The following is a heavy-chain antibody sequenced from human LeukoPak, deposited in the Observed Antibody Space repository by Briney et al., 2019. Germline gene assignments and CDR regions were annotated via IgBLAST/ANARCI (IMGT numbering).Heavy chain of an antibody. V-gene: IGHV3-23*01. D-gene: IGHD4-23*01. CDR2: ITSSGGST. CDR1: GFTFSSYV. CDR3: ARDIVARDYGGNYRNWYFDL. J-gene: IGHJ2*01. Sequence: GGSLRLSCAASGFTFSSYVMNWVRQAPGKGLEWVSSITSSGGSTYYADSVKGRFTISRDNSKNTLHLQMNSLKAEDTAVYYCARDIVARDYGGNYRNWYFDLWGRGTLVTVSS.